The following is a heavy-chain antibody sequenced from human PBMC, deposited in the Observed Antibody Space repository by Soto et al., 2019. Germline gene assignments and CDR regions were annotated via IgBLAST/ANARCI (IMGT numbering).Heavy chain of an antibody. V-gene: IGHV4-34*01. CDR1: GESSSVYY. CDR3: VRPFSYGLDV. Sequence: SETLSLTCAVYGESSSVYYWHWIRQPPGKGLEWVGEINPFGSTNYNPSLKSRVTISVDPSKNQFSLRLSSVTAADTAVYYCVRPFSYGLDVWGQGTTVTVSS. CDR2: INPFGST. J-gene: IGHJ6*02.